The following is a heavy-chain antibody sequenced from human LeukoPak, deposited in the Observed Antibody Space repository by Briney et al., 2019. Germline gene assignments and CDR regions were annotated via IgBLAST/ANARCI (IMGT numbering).Heavy chain of an antibody. D-gene: IGHD4-11*01. Sequence: SETLSLTCAVYGGSFSGYYWSWIRQPPGKGLEWIGRVYNSGSTNYNPSLKSRFTMSVGTSKNQFSLKLRSVTAADTAIYYCAGVANYRSGERLDYWGQGTLVTVSS. J-gene: IGHJ4*02. CDR2: VYNSGST. V-gene: IGHV4-59*10. CDR1: GGSFSGYY. CDR3: AGVANYRSGERLDY.